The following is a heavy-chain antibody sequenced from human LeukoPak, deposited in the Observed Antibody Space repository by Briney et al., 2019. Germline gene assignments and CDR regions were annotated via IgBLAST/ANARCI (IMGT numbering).Heavy chain of an antibody. CDR1: GFTFSSYA. CDR3: AKSFKPYNSGWYYFDY. D-gene: IGHD6-19*01. CDR2: ISGSDSST. J-gene: IGHJ4*02. V-gene: IGHV3-23*01. Sequence: PGGSLRLSCAASGFTFSSYAMSSVRQAPGKGLEWVSGISGSDSSTYYADSVKGRFTISRDNSKNTLYLQMNSLRAEDTAVYYCAKSFKPYNSGWYYFDYWGQGTLVTVSS.